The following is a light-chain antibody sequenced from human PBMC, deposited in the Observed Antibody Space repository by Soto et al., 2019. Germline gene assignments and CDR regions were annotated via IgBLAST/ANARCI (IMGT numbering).Light chain of an antibody. Sequence: ENVLTQSPGTLSLSPGERATLSCRASQSVGRNYIAWFQQKPGQAPRLLMHTASVRATGIPDRFSGSGSGTDFTLTISRLELEDFAVFYCQQYAASPLTFGGGTKVEI. CDR2: TAS. V-gene: IGKV3-20*01. CDR1: QSVGRNY. CDR3: QQYAASPLT. J-gene: IGKJ4*01.